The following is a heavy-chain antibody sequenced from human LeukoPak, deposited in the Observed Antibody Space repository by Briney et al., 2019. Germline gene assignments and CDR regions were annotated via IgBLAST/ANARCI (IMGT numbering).Heavy chain of an antibody. V-gene: IGHV3-33*01. CDR1: GFTFSSYG. D-gene: IGHD2-2*01. CDR2: IWYDGSNK. J-gene: IGHJ1*01. Sequence: GGSLRLSCAASGFTFSSYGMHWVRQAPGKGLEWVAVIWYDGSNKYYADSVKGRFTISRDNSKNTLYLQMNSLRAEDTAVYYCARDVNRYCSSTSCLGHFQHWGQGTLVTVSS. CDR3: ARDVNRYCSSTSCLGHFQH.